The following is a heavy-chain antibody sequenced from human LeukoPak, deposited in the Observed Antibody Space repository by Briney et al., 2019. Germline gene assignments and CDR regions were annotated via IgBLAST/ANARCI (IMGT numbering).Heavy chain of an antibody. V-gene: IGHV3-23*01. CDR3: ARSIAWRGWFDP. CDR2: ISGSGGST. CDR1: GFTFSSYA. Sequence: GGSLRLSCAASGFTFSSYAMSWVRQAPGKGLEWVSAISGSGGSTYYADSVKGRFTISRDNSKNTLYLQMNSLRAEDTAVYYCARSIAWRGWFDPWGQGTLVTVSS. J-gene: IGHJ5*02. D-gene: IGHD1-1*01.